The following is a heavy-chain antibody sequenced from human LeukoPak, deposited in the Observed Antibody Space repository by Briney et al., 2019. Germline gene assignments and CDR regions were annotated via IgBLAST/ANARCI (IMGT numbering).Heavy chain of an antibody. Sequence: PSETLSLTCAVYGGSFSGYYWSWIRQPPGKGLEWIGEINHSGSTNYNPSLKSRVTISVDTSKNQFSLKLSSVTAADTAVYYCARGQERYFDWLLHWGQGTLVTVSS. V-gene: IGHV4-34*01. CDR3: ARGQERYFDWLLH. J-gene: IGHJ1*01. D-gene: IGHD3-9*01. CDR2: INHSGST. CDR1: GGSFSGYY.